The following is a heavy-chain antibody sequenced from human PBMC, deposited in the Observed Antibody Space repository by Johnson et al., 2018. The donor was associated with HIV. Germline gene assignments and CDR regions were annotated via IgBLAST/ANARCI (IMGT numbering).Heavy chain of an antibody. D-gene: IGHD3-22*01. V-gene: IGHV3-NL1*01. J-gene: IGHJ3*02. CDR3: ARGGYYDSRDAFDI. CDR2: IYSGGST. Sequence: QVQLVESGGGVVQPGGSLRLSCAASGFTFSSYAMHWVRQAPGKGLEWVAVIYSGGSTYYADSVKGRFTISRDNSKNTLYLQMNSLRAEDTAVYYCARGGYYDSRDAFDIWGQGTMVTVSS. CDR1: GFTFSSYA.